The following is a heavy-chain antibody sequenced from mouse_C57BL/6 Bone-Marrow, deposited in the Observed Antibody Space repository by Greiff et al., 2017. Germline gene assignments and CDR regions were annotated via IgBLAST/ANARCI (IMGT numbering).Heavy chain of an antibody. V-gene: IGHV1-82*01. CDR1: GYAFSSSW. D-gene: IGHD1-1*01. J-gene: IGHJ3*01. CDR2: IYPGDGDT. CDR3: ARLPITRVAY. Sequence: VQLQESGPELVKPGASVKISCKASGYAFSSSWMNWVKQRPGKGLEWIGRIYPGDGDTNYNGKFKGKATLTADKSSSTAYMQLSSLTSEDSAVYFCARLPITRVAYWGQGTLVTVSA.